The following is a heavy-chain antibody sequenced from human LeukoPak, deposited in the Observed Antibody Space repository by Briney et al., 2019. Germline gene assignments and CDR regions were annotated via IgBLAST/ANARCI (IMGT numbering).Heavy chain of an antibody. CDR2: INHSGST. Sequence: SETLSLTCAVYGGPFSGYYWSWIRQPPGKGLEWIGEINHSGSTNYNPSLKSRVTISVDTSKNQFSLKLSSVTAADTAVYYCAREGVGNYWGQGTLVTVSS. CDR1: GGPFSGYY. D-gene: IGHD7-27*01. J-gene: IGHJ4*02. CDR3: AREGVGNY. V-gene: IGHV4-34*01.